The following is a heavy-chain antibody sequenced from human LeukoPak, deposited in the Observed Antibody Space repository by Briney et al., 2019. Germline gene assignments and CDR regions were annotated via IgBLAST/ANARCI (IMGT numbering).Heavy chain of an antibody. CDR1: GFTVGNNY. Sequence: GGSLRLSCAASGFTVGNNYMSWVRQAPGKGLEWVSSISSSSIYIYYADSVKGRFTISRDNAKNSLFLQMDSLRVEDTAVYYCARPRYSGYDLAYWGQGTLVTVSS. D-gene: IGHD5-12*01. V-gene: IGHV3-21*06. CDR3: ARPRYSGYDLAY. J-gene: IGHJ4*02. CDR2: ISSSSIYI.